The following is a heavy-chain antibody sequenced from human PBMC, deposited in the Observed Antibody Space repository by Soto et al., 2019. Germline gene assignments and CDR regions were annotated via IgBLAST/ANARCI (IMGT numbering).Heavy chain of an antibody. CDR2: INPNSGGT. CDR3: ARGLKVRGMATIGNAFDI. D-gene: IGHD3-16*01. J-gene: IGHJ3*02. V-gene: IGHV1-2*04. CDR1: GYTFTGYS. Sequence: ASVKVSCKASGYTFTGYSMHWVRQAPGQGLEWMGWINPNSGGTNYAQKFQGWVTMTTDTSISTAYMELSRLRSDDTAVYYCARGLKVRGMATIGNAFDIWGQGTMVTVSS.